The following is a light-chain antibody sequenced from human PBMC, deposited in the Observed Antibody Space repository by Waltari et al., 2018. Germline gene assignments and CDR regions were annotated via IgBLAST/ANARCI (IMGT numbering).Light chain of an antibody. V-gene: IGLV3-25*03. J-gene: IGLJ1*01. CDR2: KDT. CDR1: TFSKQS. CDR3: QLADSTVTYV. Sequence: SHELTQPPSVSVSPGQTATITCSGETFSKQSVYWYQHKPGQAPVLLIYKDTERPSGIPDRFSGSSSGTSVTLTISGVQAEDEADYYCQLADSTVTYVFGPGTKVIVL.